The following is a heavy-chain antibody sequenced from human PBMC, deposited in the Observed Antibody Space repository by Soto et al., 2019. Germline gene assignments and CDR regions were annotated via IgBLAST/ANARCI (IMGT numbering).Heavy chain of an antibody. V-gene: IGHV1-69*01. Sequence: QVQLVQSGAEVKKPGSSVKVSCKASGGTFSSYAISWVRQAPGQGLEWMGGIIPIFGTANYAQKFQGRVTITADESTRTAYMELSSLRSEDTAVYYCARGGNYYDSSGYYQPLGYWGQGTLVTVSS. D-gene: IGHD3-22*01. J-gene: IGHJ4*02. CDR2: IIPIFGTA. CDR1: GGTFSSYA. CDR3: ARGGNYYDSSGYYQPLGY.